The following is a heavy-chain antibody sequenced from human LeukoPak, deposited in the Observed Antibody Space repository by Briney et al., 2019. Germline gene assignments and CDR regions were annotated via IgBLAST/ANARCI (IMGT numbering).Heavy chain of an antibody. CDR1: GGSITSSSYY. Sequence: SETLSLTCTVSGGSITSSSYYWGWIRQPPGKGPEWIGSIYYTGSTNYNPSLKSRVTISLDTSKNQFSLKLTSVTAADTAVYYCARGQWFRAFWSRGTPVTVSS. V-gene: IGHV4-39*07. CDR2: IYYTGST. D-gene: IGHD3-10*01. CDR3: ARGQWFRAF. J-gene: IGHJ4*02.